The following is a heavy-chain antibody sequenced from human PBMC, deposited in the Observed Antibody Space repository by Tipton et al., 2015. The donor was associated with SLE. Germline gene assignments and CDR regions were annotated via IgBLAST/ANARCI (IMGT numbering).Heavy chain of an antibody. D-gene: IGHD1-26*01. CDR2: TYYRSKWYN. CDR1: GDSVSSNTAA. V-gene: IGHV6-1*01. CDR3: ARDPFGSLDY. Sequence: LVQSSQTLSLTCAISGDSVSSNTAAWNWIRQSPSRGLEWLGRTYYRSKWYNDYAVSVKGRITVNPDTSKNQFSLQLKSVTPEDTAVYYCARDPFGSLDYWGQGTLVTVSS. J-gene: IGHJ4*02.